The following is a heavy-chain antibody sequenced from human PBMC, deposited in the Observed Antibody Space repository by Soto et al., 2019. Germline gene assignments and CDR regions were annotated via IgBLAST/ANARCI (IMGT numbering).Heavy chain of an antibody. CDR1: GYTLTELS. V-gene: IGHV1-24*01. CDR3: ATVPGIAVAYFDY. Sequence: ASVKVSCKVSGYTLTELSMHWVRQAPGKGLEWMGGFDPEDGETIYAQKFQGRVTMTEDTSTDTAYMELGSLRSEDTAVYYCATVPGIAVAYFDYWGQGTLVTVSS. J-gene: IGHJ4*02. CDR2: FDPEDGET. D-gene: IGHD6-19*01.